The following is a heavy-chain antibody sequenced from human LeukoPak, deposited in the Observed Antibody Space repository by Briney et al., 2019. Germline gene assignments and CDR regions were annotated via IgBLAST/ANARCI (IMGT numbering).Heavy chain of an antibody. Sequence: SVKVSCKASGGTFSSYAISWVRQAPGQGLEWMGRIIPILGIANYAQKFQGRVTITADKSTSTAYMDLSSLRSEDTAVYYCARVILDSSGYYFDYWGQGTLVTVSS. CDR1: GGTFSSYA. D-gene: IGHD3-22*01. V-gene: IGHV1-69*04. CDR3: ARVILDSSGYYFDY. J-gene: IGHJ4*02. CDR2: IIPILGIA.